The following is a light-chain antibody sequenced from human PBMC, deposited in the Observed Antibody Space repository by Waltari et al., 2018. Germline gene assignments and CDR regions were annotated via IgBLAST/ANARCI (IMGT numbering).Light chain of an antibody. CDR1: QSVSRA. J-gene: IGKJ1*01. CDR2: GAS. CDR3: QHYLRLPVT. V-gene: IGKV3-20*01. Sequence: ESVLTQSRGTVFLCPGESATLPCRTSQSVSRALAWDQQKRGQAPRLLIYGASNRATGIPDRCSGSGSGTDFSLTISSLEPEDFAVYYCQHYLRLPVTFGQGTKVEVK.